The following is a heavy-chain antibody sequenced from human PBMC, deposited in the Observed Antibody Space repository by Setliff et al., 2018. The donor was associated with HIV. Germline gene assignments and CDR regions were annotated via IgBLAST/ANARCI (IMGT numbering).Heavy chain of an antibody. CDR3: ARGTTLNVVPDAFDI. J-gene: IGHJ3*02. D-gene: IGHD4-17*01. Sequence: SETLSLTCTVTGYSISSGYYWAWIRQPPGKGLEWIGHIYHAGNTYYNPSLKSRVTISVDTSKNQISLRPNSLTAADTALYYCARGTTLNVVPDAFDIWGQGTMGTV. CDR1: GYSISSGYY. V-gene: IGHV4-38-2*02. CDR2: IYHAGNT.